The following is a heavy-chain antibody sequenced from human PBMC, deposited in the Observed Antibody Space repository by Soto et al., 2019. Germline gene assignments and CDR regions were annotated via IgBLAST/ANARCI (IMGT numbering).Heavy chain of an antibody. CDR2: INHTGST. Sequence: SETLSLTCAVYGGSFSAYYWTWIRQSPGKGLEWIGEINHTGSTDYNPSLKSRVTISVDASKNQFSLKLSSVTAADAAVYYCARPRKWLQYFEYWGQGTLVTVSS. J-gene: IGHJ4*02. D-gene: IGHD2-8*01. CDR1: GGSFSAYY. CDR3: ARPRKWLQYFEY. V-gene: IGHV4-34*01.